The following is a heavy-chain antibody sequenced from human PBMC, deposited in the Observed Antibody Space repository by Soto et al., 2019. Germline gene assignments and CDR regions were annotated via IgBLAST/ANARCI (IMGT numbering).Heavy chain of an antibody. CDR2: IYWDDDK. CDR1: VFSLSTSGVG. CDR3: ATTVLSWFGELWLGP. Sequence: QITLKESGPTLVKPTQPLTLTCTFSVFSLSTSGVGVGWIRQPPGKALEWRALIYWDDDKRYSPSLKSRLTITEDTSKNQVVLTMTNMDPVDTLTYYCATTVLSWFGELWLGPWGQGTLVTVSS. V-gene: IGHV2-5*02. D-gene: IGHD3-10*01. J-gene: IGHJ5*02.